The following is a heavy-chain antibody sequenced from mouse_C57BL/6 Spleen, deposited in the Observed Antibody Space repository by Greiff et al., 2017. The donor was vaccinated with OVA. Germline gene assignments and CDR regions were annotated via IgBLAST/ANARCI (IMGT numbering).Heavy chain of an antibody. CDR3: ARADSNYFDY. Sequence: QVQLQQPGAELVKPGASVKLSCKASGYTFTSYWMHWVKQRPGQGLEWIGMIHPNSGSTNYNEKFKGKATLTVDKSSSTAYMQLSSLTSEDSAVYYCARADSNYFDYWGQGTTLTVSS. CDR1: GYTFTSYW. V-gene: IGHV1-64*01. D-gene: IGHD2-5*01. J-gene: IGHJ2*01. CDR2: IHPNSGST.